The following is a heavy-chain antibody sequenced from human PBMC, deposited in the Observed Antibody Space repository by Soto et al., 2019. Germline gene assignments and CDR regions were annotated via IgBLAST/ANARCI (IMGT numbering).Heavy chain of an antibody. CDR2: IYYSGST. CDR1: GGSISSGDYY. D-gene: IGHD3-10*01. Sequence: SETLSLTCTVSGGSISSGDYYWSWIRQPPGKGLEWIGYIYYSGSTYYNPSLKSRVTISVDTSKNQFSLKLSSVTAADTAVYYCARDLIGDGKTIGFGFGPLSPAGGDWGQGTLVTVSS. CDR3: ARDLIGDGKTIGFGFGPLSPAGGD. V-gene: IGHV4-30-4*01. J-gene: IGHJ4*02.